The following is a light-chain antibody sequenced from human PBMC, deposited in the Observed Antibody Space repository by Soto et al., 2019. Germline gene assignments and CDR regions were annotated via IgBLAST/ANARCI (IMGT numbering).Light chain of an antibody. CDR3: QQLHDYPIT. J-gene: IGKJ5*01. V-gene: IGKV1-9*01. CDR1: QGIDSS. Sequence: ILLTQSPSSLSASVGDRVTITCRASQGIDSSFAWYQEKPGKAPKRLIYAASSLQSGVPSRFSGSGSGTDFTLTISSLQPEDFATYCCQQLHDYPITFGQGTRLEI. CDR2: AAS.